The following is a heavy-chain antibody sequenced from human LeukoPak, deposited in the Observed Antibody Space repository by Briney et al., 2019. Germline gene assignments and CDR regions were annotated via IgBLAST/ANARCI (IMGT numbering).Heavy chain of an antibody. CDR2: ISAYNGNT. J-gene: IGHJ4*02. Sequence: AASVKVSCKASGYTFTSYGISWVRQAPGQGLEWMGWISAYNGNTNYAQKLRGRVTMTTDTSTSTAYMELRSLRSDDTAVYYCARAGYDILTGYYPFDYWGQGTLVTVSS. CDR1: GYTFTSYG. D-gene: IGHD3-9*01. V-gene: IGHV1-18*01. CDR3: ARAGYDILTGYYPFDY.